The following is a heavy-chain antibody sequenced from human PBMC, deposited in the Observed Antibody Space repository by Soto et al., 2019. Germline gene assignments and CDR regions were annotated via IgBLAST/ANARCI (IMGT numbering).Heavy chain of an antibody. CDR2: INHSGST. Sequence: SETLSLSCAVYGGSFSGYYWSWIRQPPGKGLEWIGEINHSGSTNYNPSLKSRVTISVDTSKNQFSLKLSSVTAADTAVYYCARRATIFGVVIIQNWFDPWGQGTLVTVSS. J-gene: IGHJ5*02. CDR1: GGSFSGYY. D-gene: IGHD3-3*01. V-gene: IGHV4-34*01. CDR3: ARRATIFGVVIIQNWFDP.